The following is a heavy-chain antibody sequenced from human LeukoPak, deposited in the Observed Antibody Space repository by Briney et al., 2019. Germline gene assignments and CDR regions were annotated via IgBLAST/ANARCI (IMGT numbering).Heavy chain of an antibody. J-gene: IGHJ4*02. CDR1: GYTLTELS. CDR2: FDPEDGET. Sequence: ASVKVSCKVSGYTLTELSMHWVRQAPGEGLEWMGGFDPEDGETIYAQKFQGRVTMTEDTSTGTAYMELSSLRSEDTAVYYCATDLVGLGYTAIAFDYWGQGTLVTVSS. D-gene: IGHD5-18*01. CDR3: ATDLVGLGYTAIAFDY. V-gene: IGHV1-24*01.